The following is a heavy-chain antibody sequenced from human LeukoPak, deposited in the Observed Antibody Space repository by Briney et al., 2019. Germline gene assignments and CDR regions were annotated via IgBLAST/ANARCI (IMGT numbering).Heavy chain of an antibody. CDR2: INPNGGST. J-gene: IGHJ4*02. Sequence: GASVKVSCKASGYTFINYYIHWVRQAPGQGLEWMGMINPNGGSTSYAQKLQGRVTITADESTSTAYMELSSLRSEDTAVYYCARDTVGATTLDYWGQGTLVTVSS. D-gene: IGHD1-26*01. CDR3: ARDTVGATTLDY. V-gene: IGHV1-46*01. CDR1: GYTFINYY.